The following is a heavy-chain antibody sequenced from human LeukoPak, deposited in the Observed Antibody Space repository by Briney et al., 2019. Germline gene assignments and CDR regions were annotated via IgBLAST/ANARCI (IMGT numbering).Heavy chain of an antibody. CDR3: ARDSSGYYYSDAFDI. Sequence: PGGSLRLSCAASGFTFSSYWMSWVRQAPGKGLEWVATIRQDGSQKYYVDSVKGRFTISRDNAKNSLYLQMNSLRAEDTAVYYCARDSSGYYYSDAFDIWGQGTMVTVSS. D-gene: IGHD3-22*01. CDR2: IRQDGSQK. CDR1: GFTFSSYW. J-gene: IGHJ3*02. V-gene: IGHV3-7*03.